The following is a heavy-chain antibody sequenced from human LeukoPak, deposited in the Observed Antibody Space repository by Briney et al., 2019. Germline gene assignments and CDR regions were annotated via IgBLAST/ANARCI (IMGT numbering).Heavy chain of an antibody. CDR1: GFSVSNNY. V-gene: IGHV3-66*01. CDR2: LSSAESA. J-gene: IGHJ4*02. D-gene: IGHD2-2*01. Sequence: GGSLRLSCVASGFSVSNNYMHWVRQAPEKGLEWVSVLSSAESADYADSVKGRFTSSRDNSKNTLYLQMNRLRVEDTAVFYCAKEAYLGYCSTPGCIIFDSWGQGTLVAVSS. CDR3: AKEAYLGYCSTPGCIIFDS.